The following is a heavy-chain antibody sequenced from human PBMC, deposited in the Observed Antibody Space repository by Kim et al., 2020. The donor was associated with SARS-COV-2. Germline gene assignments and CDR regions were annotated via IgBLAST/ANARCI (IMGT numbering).Heavy chain of an antibody. CDR2: ISAYNGNT. D-gene: IGHD1-1*01. V-gene: IGHV1-18*01. CDR3: ARASVRSSWNETPGRLMDV. Sequence: ASVKVSCKASGYTFTSYGISWVRQAPGQGLEWMGWISAYNGNTNYAQKLQGRVTMTTDTSTSTAYMELRSLRSDDTAVYYCARASVRSSWNETPGRLMDVWGQGTTVTVSS. CDR1: GYTFTSYG. J-gene: IGHJ6*02.